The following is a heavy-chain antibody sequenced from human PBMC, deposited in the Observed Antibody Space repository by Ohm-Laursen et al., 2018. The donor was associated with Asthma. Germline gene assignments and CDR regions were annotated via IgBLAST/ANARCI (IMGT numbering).Heavy chain of an antibody. Sequence: SDTLSFTCSVSGDSISSGNNYWSWIRQHPGKGLEWIGYVYYSGLTYSNPSLRSRVSISVDTSKNQFSLNLTPVTAADTAVYYCARGTFYYESTGYYFFDHWGQGALVTVSS. D-gene: IGHD3-22*01. J-gene: IGHJ4*02. CDR2: VYYSGLT. CDR3: ARGTFYYESTGYYFFDH. CDR1: GDSISSGNNY. V-gene: IGHV4-30-4*02.